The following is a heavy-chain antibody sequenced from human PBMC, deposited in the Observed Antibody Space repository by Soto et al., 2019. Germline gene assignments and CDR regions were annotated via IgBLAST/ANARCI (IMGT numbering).Heavy chain of an antibody. Sequence: QVQLVESGGGVVHPGGPLTLSCAASGFNFRSYGMHWVRQAPGKGLEWLAVIWDDGRTTYYADSVKGRFTISRDNPKNTLSLQMNSLRVEDTAMFYCARNSGEYEVFDIWGQGTLVSVSS. CDR3: ARNSGEYEVFDI. D-gene: IGHD4-17*01. V-gene: IGHV3-33*01. CDR1: GFNFRSYG. CDR2: IWDDGRTT. J-gene: IGHJ3*02.